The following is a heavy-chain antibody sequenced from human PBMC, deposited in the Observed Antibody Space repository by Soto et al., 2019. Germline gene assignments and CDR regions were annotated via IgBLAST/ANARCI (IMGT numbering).Heavy chain of an antibody. J-gene: IGHJ4*02. V-gene: IGHV1-58*01. CDR2: IVVGSGSR. CDR3: SAIRSQSGSYWDD. Sequence: QMQLVQSGPEVKKPGTSVKVSCKASGLTFSTSAVQWVRQGRGQRLEWIGRIVVGSGSRNYAQKFQDRVTITRAMSTSTAYMELGSLGAGDTAVYYCSAIRSQSGSYWDDWGQGSLVTVSS. CDR1: GLTFSTSA. D-gene: IGHD1-26*01.